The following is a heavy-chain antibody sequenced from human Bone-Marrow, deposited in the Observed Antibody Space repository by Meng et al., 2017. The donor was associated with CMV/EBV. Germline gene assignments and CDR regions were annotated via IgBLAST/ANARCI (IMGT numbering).Heavy chain of an antibody. CDR1: GGSISSSSYY. V-gene: IGHV3-23*01. J-gene: IGHJ6*02. CDR2: VGAGGDNT. D-gene: IGHD1-7*01. Sequence: ETLSLTCTVSGGSISSSSYYWGWVRQAPGKGLEWVSSVGAGGDNTYHANSVKGRFTISRDNSKNTLYLQMNSLRAEDTAVYYCAKERGRNYHYYGMDVWGQGTTVTVSS. CDR3: AKERGRNYHYYGMDV.